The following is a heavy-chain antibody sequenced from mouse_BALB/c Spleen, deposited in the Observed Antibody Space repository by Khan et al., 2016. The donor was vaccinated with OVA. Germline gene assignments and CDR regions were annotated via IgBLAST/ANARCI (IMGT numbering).Heavy chain of an antibody. CDR2: ISSVAYSI. CDR3: ARGGFAY. CDR1: GFTFIDYG. J-gene: IGHJ3*01. V-gene: IGHV5-15*02. Sequence: EVELVESGGGLVQPGGSRKLSCAASGFTFIDYGMAWVRQTPGKGPEWIAFISSVAYSIYYADTVTGRFTISRENAKNTLHLEMSSLRSDDTAMYYCARGGFAYWGQGTLVTVSA.